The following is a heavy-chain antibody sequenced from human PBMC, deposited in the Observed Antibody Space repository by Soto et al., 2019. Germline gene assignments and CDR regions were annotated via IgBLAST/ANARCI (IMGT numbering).Heavy chain of an antibody. CDR2: ISTYNGDT. J-gene: IGHJ6*02. Sequence: ASVKVSCKASGYTFTRSGISWVRQAPGQGLEWMGWISTYNGDTNYAQTFQGRVTMTTDTSTSTVYMELRSLRSDDTAVYYCAREGLAAYYYYGMDVWGQGTPVTVSS. CDR3: AREGLAAYYYYGMDV. V-gene: IGHV1-18*01. CDR1: GYTFTRSG.